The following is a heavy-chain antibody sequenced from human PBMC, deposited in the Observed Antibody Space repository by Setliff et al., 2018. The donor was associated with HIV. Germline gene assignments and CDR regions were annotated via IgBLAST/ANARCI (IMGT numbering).Heavy chain of an antibody. CDR3: ARADYDLLTGSYGALDS. Sequence: ASVKVSCKASGGTFSSYAISWVRQAPGQGLEWMGGIIPILGIANYAQKFQGRVTITADTSTSTTYMEMSSLKSEDTAFYFCARADYDLLTGSYGALDSWGQGTLVTVSS. V-gene: IGHV1-69*10. D-gene: IGHD3-9*01. CDR1: GGTFSSYA. J-gene: IGHJ4*02. CDR2: IIPILGIA.